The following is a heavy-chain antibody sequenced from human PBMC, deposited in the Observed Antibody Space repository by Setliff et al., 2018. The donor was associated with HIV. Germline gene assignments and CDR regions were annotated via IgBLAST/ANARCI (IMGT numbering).Heavy chain of an antibody. CDR3: ARDPFLAQGFWSGYYSDY. CDR1: GFTFNSYG. CDR2: IYYDGSTE. Sequence: GGSLRLSCAASGFTFNSYGMHWVRQAPGKGLEWVALIYYDGSTEYYADSVKGRFTISRDNWKNTAYLQMNSLRTEDTAVYYCARDPFLAQGFWSGYYSDYWGQGTLVTVSS. J-gene: IGHJ4*02. D-gene: IGHD3-3*01. V-gene: IGHV3-30*02.